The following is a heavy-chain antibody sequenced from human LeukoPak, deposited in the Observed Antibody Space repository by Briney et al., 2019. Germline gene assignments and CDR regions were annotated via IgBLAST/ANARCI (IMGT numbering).Heavy chain of an antibody. CDR3: GKDIRGSTSWYGLDY. Sequence: PGGSLRLSCAASGFTFDDYAVHWVRQAPGKGLEWVSLISWDGGSTYYADSVKGRFTISRDNSKNSLYLQMNSLRAEDTALYYCGKDIRGSTSWYGLDYWGQGTLVTVSS. CDR2: ISWDGGST. D-gene: IGHD6-13*01. V-gene: IGHV3-43D*03. J-gene: IGHJ4*02. CDR1: GFTFDDYA.